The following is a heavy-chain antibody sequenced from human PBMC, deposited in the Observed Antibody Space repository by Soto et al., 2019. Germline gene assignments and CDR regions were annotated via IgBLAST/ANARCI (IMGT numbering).Heavy chain of an antibody. V-gene: IGHV1-8*02. CDR3: ARGEYSSGWYAWYFDL. Sequence: ASVKVSCKASGYTFTSYDINWVRQATGQGLEWMGWMNPNSGNTGYAQKFQGRVTMTRNTSISTAYMELSSLRSEDTAVYYCARGEYSSGWYAWYFDLWGRGTLVTVSS. CDR1: GYTFTSYD. CDR2: MNPNSGNT. D-gene: IGHD6-19*01. J-gene: IGHJ2*01.